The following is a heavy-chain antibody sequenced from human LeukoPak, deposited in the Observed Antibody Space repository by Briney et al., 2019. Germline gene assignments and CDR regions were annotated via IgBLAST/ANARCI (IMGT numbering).Heavy chain of an antibody. D-gene: IGHD3-16*02. J-gene: IGHJ4*02. CDR2: ISGSGGST. V-gene: IGHV3-23*01. Sequence: GGSLRLSCAASGFNVSSYAMSWVRQAPGKGLEWVSTISGSGGSTYYADSVKGRFTTSRDNSRNTLYLQMNSLRAEDTAVYYCAKDLYPYYDYVWGSYRYNFFDYWGQGTLVTVSS. CDR1: GFNVSSYA. CDR3: AKDLYPYYDYVWGSYRYNFFDY.